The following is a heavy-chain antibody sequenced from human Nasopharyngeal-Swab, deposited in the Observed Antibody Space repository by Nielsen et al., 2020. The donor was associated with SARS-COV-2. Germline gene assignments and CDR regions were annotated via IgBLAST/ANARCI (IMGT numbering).Heavy chain of an antibody. CDR3: ARLKSLGMDV. V-gene: IGHV4-59*08. J-gene: IGHJ6*02. CDR1: GGPISSYY. Sequence: SETLSLTFTVSGGPISSYYWSWIRQPPGKGLEWIGYIYYSGSTNYNPSLKSRVTISVDTSKNQFSLKLSSVTAADTAVYYCARLKSLGMDVWGQGTTVTVSS. CDR2: IYYSGST.